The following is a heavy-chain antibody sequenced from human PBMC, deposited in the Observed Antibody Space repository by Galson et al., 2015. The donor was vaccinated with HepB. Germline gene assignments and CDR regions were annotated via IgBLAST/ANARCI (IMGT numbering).Heavy chain of an antibody. Sequence: SLRLSCAASGFTFSSYAMHWVRQAPGKGLEWVAVISYDGSNKYYADSVKGRFTISRDNSKNTLYLQMNSLRAEDTAVYYCARDPFDTAKVIGGFDYWGQGTLVTVSS. CDR2: ISYDGSNK. D-gene: IGHD5-18*01. J-gene: IGHJ4*02. CDR3: ARDPFDTAKVIGGFDY. CDR1: GFTFSSYA. V-gene: IGHV3-30-3*01.